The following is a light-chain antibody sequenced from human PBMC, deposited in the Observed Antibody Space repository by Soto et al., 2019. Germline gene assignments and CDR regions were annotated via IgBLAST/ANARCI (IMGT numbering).Light chain of an antibody. CDR1: QSIGHH. Sequence: DIQMTQSPSSLSASVGDRVTITCRASQSIGHHLNWYQQKPGKAPNLLIYAASSLQSGVPSRFSGSGSGTDFTLTISSLQPEDFATYYCQQSYTTPLTFARGTYQQSHSAPPTFGQGTKVEI. J-gene: IGKJ1*01. V-gene: IGKV1-39*01. CDR2: AAS. CDR3: QQSYTTPLTFARGTYQQSHSAPPT.